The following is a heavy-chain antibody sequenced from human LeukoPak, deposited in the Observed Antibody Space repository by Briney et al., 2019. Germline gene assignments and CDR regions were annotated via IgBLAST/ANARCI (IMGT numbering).Heavy chain of an antibody. CDR3: ARGDVRGVIRYYYMDV. D-gene: IGHD3-10*02. J-gene: IGHJ6*03. V-gene: IGHV3-30*02. CDR1: GFTFSSYG. Sequence: GGSLRLSCAGSGFTFSSYGMHWVRQAPGKGLEWVAFIRYDAINKYYADSLKGRFTISRDNAKNSLYLQMNSLRAEDTAVYYCARGDVRGVIRYYYMDVWGKGTTVTISS. CDR2: IRYDAINK.